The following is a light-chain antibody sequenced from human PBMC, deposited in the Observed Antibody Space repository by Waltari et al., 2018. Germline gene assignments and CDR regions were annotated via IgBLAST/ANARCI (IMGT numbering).Light chain of an antibody. Sequence: DIQVTQSPSTLSASLGDRVTITCRASQSISSWLAWYQQKPGKAPKILIKKASSLESGVPLRFTGSGSGTEFTLTISSLQPDDFATYYCQQYNNYPYTFGQGTKLEIK. CDR3: QQYNNYPYT. V-gene: IGKV1-5*03. CDR2: KAS. CDR1: QSISSW. J-gene: IGKJ2*01.